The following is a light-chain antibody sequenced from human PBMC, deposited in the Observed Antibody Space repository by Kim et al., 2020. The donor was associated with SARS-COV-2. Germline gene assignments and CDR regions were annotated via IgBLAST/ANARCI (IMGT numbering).Light chain of an antibody. CDR3: QQYFRTPLT. Sequence: ATINCRSSLSVLYGGNNKNHLAWYQQKPGQPPKLLINWASTRESGVPDRFRGSGSGTDFTLTISSLQAEDVAVYYCQQYFRTPLTFGGGTKVDIK. CDR2: WAS. J-gene: IGKJ4*01. V-gene: IGKV4-1*01. CDR1: LSVLYGGNNKNH.